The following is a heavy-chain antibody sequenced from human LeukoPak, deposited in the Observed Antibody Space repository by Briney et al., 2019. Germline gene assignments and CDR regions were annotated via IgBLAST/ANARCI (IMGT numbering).Heavy chain of an antibody. Sequence: PGGSLRLSCAGSGFSFSSSAMSWVRQTPGKGLEWVSSITGNGATTYYSDSVKGRFTISRDNSRNTLSLQMSSLRVEDTAVYYCAKERRRLDTEMVRSYYFENWGQGTLVTVSS. CDR1: GFSFSSSA. CDR3: AKERRRLDTEMVRSYYFEN. J-gene: IGHJ4*02. V-gene: IGHV3-23*01. CDR2: ITGNGATT. D-gene: IGHD5-18*01.